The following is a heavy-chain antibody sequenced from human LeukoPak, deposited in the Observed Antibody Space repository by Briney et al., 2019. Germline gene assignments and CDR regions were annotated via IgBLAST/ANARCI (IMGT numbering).Heavy chain of an antibody. Sequence: ASVKVSCKASGYTFTGYYIHWVRQAPGQGLEWMGWIGAKSGDTKYAQRFQDRVTMTRDTSISTVYMDLSRLTSDDTAVYFCARVEYSVAGLLLHLFDFWGQGTLVTVSS. CDR3: ARVEYSVAGLLLHLFDF. J-gene: IGHJ4*02. D-gene: IGHD5/OR15-5a*01. CDR1: GYTFTGYY. V-gene: IGHV1-2*02. CDR2: IGAKSGDT.